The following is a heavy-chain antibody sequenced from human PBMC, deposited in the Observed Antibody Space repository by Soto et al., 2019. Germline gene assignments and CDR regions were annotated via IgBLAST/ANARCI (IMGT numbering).Heavy chain of an antibody. D-gene: IGHD3-22*01. Sequence: SEILSLTCSVSGGSISDSYWWSWVRQPPGKGLEWIGEIFHSGSTNYSPSLKSRVTISVDKSQNHFSLNLSFVTAADTAVYYCARERYFDNSGYLDSWGQGTLVTVSS. CDR2: IFHSGST. CDR1: GGSISDSYW. CDR3: ARERYFDNSGYLDS. V-gene: IGHV4-4*02. J-gene: IGHJ4*02.